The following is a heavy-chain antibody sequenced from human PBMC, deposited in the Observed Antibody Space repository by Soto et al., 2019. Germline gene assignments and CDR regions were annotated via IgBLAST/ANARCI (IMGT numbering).Heavy chain of an antibody. V-gene: IGHV3-23*01. D-gene: IGHD5-12*01. CDR1: GFTFSSYV. CDR3: AKEAPVRTLIAATCWHFDY. Sequence: GGSLRLSCAASGFTFSSYVMSWVRQAPGKGLEWVSGISGSGDSTYYADSVKGRFTISRDNSKNTLYLQMNSLRVEDTAVYYCAKEAPVRTLIAATCWHFDYWGQGTLVTVSS. J-gene: IGHJ4*02. CDR2: ISGSGDST.